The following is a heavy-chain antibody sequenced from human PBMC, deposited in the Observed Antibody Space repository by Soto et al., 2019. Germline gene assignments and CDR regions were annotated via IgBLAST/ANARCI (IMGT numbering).Heavy chain of an antibody. CDR2: VYYTGTT. CDR3: ARATVLTGSCVF. CDR1: GGSIGSSH. J-gene: IGHJ4*02. Sequence: QVLLQESGPGQVKPSETLSLTCTVSGGSIGSSHWSWVRQPPGKGLEWIASVYYTGTTNYNPSLGSRVTISVDAPGNRFSMEITSVPAAETAIYSWARATVLTGSCVFWGQGTLVTVSS. V-gene: IGHV4-59*01. D-gene: IGHD4-17*01.